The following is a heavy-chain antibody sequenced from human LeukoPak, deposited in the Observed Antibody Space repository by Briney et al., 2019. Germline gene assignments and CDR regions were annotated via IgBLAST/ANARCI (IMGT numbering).Heavy chain of an antibody. J-gene: IGHJ4*02. V-gene: IGHV3-30*01. D-gene: IGHD1-14*01. CDR2: ISYDGSNK. CDR3: ASTPPLDY. Sequence: GGSLRLSCAASGFTFSSYAMHWVRQAPGKGLEWVAVISYDGSNKYYADYVKGRFTISRDNSKNTLYLQMNSLRAEDTAVYYCASTPPLDYWGQGTLVTVSS. CDR1: GFTFSSYA.